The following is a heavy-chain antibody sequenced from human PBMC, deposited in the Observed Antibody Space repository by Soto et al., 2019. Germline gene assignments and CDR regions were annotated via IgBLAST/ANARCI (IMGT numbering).Heavy chain of an antibody. CDR2: IYYSGST. D-gene: IGHD3-10*01. CDR1: GGSISSYY. CDR3: ARHKPPMVRDPGAYYYYYGMDV. V-gene: IGHV4-59*08. Sequence: PSETLSLTCTVSGGSISSYYWSWIRQPPGKGLEWIGYIYYSGSTNYNPSLKSRVTISVDTSKNQFSLKLSSVTAADTAVYYCARHKPPMVRDPGAYYYYYGMDVWGQGTTVT. J-gene: IGHJ6*02.